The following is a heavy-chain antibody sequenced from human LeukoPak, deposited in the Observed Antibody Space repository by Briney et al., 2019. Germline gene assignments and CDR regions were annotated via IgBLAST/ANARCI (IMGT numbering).Heavy chain of an antibody. V-gene: IGHV4-59*11. CDR1: GGSISSHY. J-gene: IGHJ5*02. D-gene: IGHD5-24*01. CDR2: IYYSGST. CDR3: ARLRDWFDP. Sequence: SETLSLTCTVSGGSISSHYWSWIRQPPGKGLEWIGCIYYSGSTNYNPSLKSRVTMSVDTSKNQFSLKLSSVSAADTAVYYCARLRDWFDPWGQGTLVTVSS.